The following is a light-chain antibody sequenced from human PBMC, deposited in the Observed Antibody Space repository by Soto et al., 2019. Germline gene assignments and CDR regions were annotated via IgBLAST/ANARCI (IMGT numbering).Light chain of an antibody. Sequence: DIQMTQSPSSLSASVGDRVTITCRASQGISNYLAWYQQKPGKVPELMIYAASTLQSGVPSRFSGSGSGTEFTLTLRRLHTEDFATYYCNKYHHAPSFGGGTKVEIK. V-gene: IGKV1-27*01. CDR1: QGISNY. J-gene: IGKJ4*01. CDR2: AAS. CDR3: NKYHHAPS.